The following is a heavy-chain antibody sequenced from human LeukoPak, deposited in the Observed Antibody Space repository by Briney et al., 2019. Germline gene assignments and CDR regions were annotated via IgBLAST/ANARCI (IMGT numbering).Heavy chain of an antibody. D-gene: IGHD6-13*01. Sequence: SETLSLTCTVSGGSISSSSYYWGWVRQPPGRGLEWIGSIYYSGSTYYNPSLKSRVPISVDTSKNQFSLKLSSVTAADTAVYYCALMSYGSTAAAYFDYWGRGTLVTVSS. J-gene: IGHJ4*02. CDR1: GGSISSSSYY. CDR2: IYYSGST. CDR3: ALMSYGSTAAAYFDY. V-gene: IGHV4-39*01.